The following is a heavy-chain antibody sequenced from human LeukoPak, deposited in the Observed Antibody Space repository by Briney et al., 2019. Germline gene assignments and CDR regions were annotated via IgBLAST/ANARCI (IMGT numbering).Heavy chain of an antibody. V-gene: IGHV4-39*01. CDR1: GGSLSSGTYY. Sequence: SETLSLTCTVSGGSLSSGTYYWGWIRQPPGKGLEWIGSIYYSGSTYYNPSLKSRVTISVDTSKNQFSLKLSSVTAADTAVYYCARLSYNSYGSGSVDDYWGQGTLVTVSS. CDR2: IYYSGST. D-gene: IGHD3-10*01. CDR3: ARLSYNSYGSGSVDDY. J-gene: IGHJ4*02.